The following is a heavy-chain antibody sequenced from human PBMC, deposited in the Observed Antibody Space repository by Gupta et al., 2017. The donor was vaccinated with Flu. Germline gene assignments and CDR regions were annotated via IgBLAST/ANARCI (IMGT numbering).Heavy chain of an antibody. CDR1: GLTFSDYA. CDR2: IAGAGDRT. J-gene: IGHJ4*02. V-gene: IGHV3-23*01. Sequence: EVQLLESGGGLVQPGGSLRLSCAVSGLTFSDYAMNWVRQAPGKGLEWVSSIAGAGDRTYYADSVMGRFTISRDNSKKTLYLQMNSPGGQETALYYCAKERIGNPAIGYRGQGTLVTVSA. CDR3: AKERIGNPAIGY. D-gene: IGHD4-4*01.